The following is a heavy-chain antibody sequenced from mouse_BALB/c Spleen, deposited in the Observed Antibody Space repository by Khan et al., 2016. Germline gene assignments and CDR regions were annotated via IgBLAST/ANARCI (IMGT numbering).Heavy chain of an antibody. J-gene: IGHJ2*01. V-gene: IGHV14-1*02. Sequence: VQLQQSGAELVRPGALVKLSCKASGFNIKDYYMHWVKQRPEQGLEWIGWIDPENGNTIYDPKFQGKASITADTTSNTAYLQLSSLTTGDTAVYYCALYYYGSSEYYFDYWGQGTTLTVSS. CDR3: ALYYYGSSEYYFDY. D-gene: IGHD1-1*01. CDR2: IDPENGNT. CDR1: GFNIKDYY.